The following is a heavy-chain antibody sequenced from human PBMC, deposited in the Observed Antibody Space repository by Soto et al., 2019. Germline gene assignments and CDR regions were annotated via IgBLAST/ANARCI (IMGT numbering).Heavy chain of an antibody. V-gene: IGHV4-39*01. CDR2: IYYSGST. CDR1: GGSISSSSYY. CDR3: ARHYRSGIAAAGGDFDY. D-gene: IGHD6-13*01. Sequence: SETLSLTCTVSGGSISSSSYYWGWIRQPPGKGLEWIGSIYYSGSTYHNPSLKSRVTISVDTSKNQFSLKLSSVTAADTAVYYCARHYRSGIAAAGGDFDYWGQGTLVTVSS. J-gene: IGHJ4*02.